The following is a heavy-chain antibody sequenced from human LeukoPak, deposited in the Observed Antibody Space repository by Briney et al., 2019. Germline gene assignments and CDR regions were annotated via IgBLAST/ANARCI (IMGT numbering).Heavy chain of an antibody. CDR1: GFTFGTYG. Sequence: GGSLRLSXAASGFTFGTYGMHWVRQAPGKGLEWVAFIRYDGSNDYYADSVRGRFSISRDNSKNTLYLQMSSLTPEDTAVYYCAKDLFTEWLPMDVWGKGTTVTVSS. V-gene: IGHV3-30*02. J-gene: IGHJ6*03. CDR2: IRYDGSND. D-gene: IGHD3-3*01. CDR3: AKDLFTEWLPMDV.